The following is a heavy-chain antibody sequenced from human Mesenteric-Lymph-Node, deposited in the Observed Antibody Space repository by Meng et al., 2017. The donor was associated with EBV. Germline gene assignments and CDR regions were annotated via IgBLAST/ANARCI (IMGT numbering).Heavy chain of an antibody. Sequence: QVQLVESGAGVKKPWSSVKVSCKASGGTFSSYAISWVRQAPGQGLEWMGGIIPIFGTANYAQKFQGRVTITADESTSTAYMELSSLRSEDTAVYYCARQYSGYDIFDYWGQGTLVTVSS. V-gene: IGHV1-69*01. D-gene: IGHD5-12*01. CDR3: ARQYSGYDIFDY. CDR1: GGTFSSYA. J-gene: IGHJ4*02. CDR2: IIPIFGTA.